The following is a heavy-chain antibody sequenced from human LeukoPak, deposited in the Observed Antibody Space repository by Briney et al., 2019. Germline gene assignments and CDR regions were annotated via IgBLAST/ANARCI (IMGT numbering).Heavy chain of an antibody. Sequence: PSETLSLTCTVSGGSISSSSYYWGWIRQPPGKGLERIGSIYYSGSTYYNPSLKSRVTISVDTSKNQFSLKLSSVTAADTAVYYCARLPPLLRYFDWSDAFDIWGQGTMVTVSS. D-gene: IGHD3-9*01. CDR3: ARLPPLLRYFDWSDAFDI. V-gene: IGHV4-39*01. CDR2: IYYSGST. CDR1: GGSISSSSYY. J-gene: IGHJ3*02.